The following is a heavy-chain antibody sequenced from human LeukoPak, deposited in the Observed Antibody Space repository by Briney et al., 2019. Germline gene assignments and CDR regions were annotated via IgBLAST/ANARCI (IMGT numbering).Heavy chain of an antibody. V-gene: IGHV1-2*02. CDR3: ARDPNSSGSYGWFDP. CDR1: GYTFTGYY. CDR2: INPNSGGT. Sequence: ASVKVSCKASGYTFTGYYMHWVRQAPGQGLEWMGWINPNSGGTNYAQKFQGRVTMTRDTSISTAYMELSRLRSDDTAVYYCARDPNSSGSYGWFDPWGQGTLVTVSS. J-gene: IGHJ5*02. D-gene: IGHD1-26*01.